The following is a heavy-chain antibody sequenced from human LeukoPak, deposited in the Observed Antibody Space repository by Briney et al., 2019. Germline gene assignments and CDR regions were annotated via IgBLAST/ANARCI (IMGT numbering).Heavy chain of an antibody. D-gene: IGHD2-2*01. CDR2: ISYDGNNK. J-gene: IGHJ4*02. Sequence: PGGSLRLSCAASGFTFSIYGMHWVRQAPGKGLEWVAVISYDGNNKYFADSVKGRFTISRDNSKNTLYLQMNSLRVEDTAVYYCAKDRRPHTVSTQNGAFDYWGQGTLVTVSS. CDR1: GFTFSIYG. CDR3: AKDRRPHTVSTQNGAFDY. V-gene: IGHV3-30*18.